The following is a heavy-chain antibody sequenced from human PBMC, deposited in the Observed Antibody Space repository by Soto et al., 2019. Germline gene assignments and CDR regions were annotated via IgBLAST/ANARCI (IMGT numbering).Heavy chain of an antibody. D-gene: IGHD3-10*01. Sequence: PGGSLRLSCAASGFTFSSYGMHWVRQAPGKGLEWVAVIWYDGSNKYYADSVKGRFTISRDNSKNTLYLQMNSLRAEDTAVYYCARALARGVISDAFDIWGQGTMVTVSS. V-gene: IGHV3-33*01. CDR2: IWYDGSNK. CDR1: GFTFSSYG. CDR3: ARALARGVISDAFDI. J-gene: IGHJ3*02.